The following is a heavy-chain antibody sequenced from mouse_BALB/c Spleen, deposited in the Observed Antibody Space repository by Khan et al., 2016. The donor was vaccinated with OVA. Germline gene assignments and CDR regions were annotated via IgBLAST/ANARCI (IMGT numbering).Heavy chain of an antibody. CDR1: GFSLTYYG. J-gene: IGHJ3*01. V-gene: IGHV2-2*02. Sequence: QVQLKQSGPGLVQPSQSLSIPCTVSGFSLTYYGVHWVRQSPGKGLEWLGVIWSGGSTDYNAAFISRLNISKENSKNQAFFKMNSLQVNDTAIYSCARTYDYDECLAYWGQGTLVTVSA. CDR2: IWSGGST. D-gene: IGHD2-4*01. CDR3: ARTYDYDECLAY.